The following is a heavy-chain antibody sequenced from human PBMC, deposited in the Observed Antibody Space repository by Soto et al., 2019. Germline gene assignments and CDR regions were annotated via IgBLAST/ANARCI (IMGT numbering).Heavy chain of an antibody. CDR2: VYYTGST. J-gene: IGHJ6*02. Sequence: SETLSLTCRVSGGSMSGYYWSWIRQAPGKGLEWIGYVYYTGSTNYNPSLQSRVTISVDTSNKQFSLSLRLVTAADTAVYYCARVGYYYGMDVWGQGTTVTVS. D-gene: IGHD1-26*01. CDR1: GGSMSGYY. CDR3: ARVGYYYGMDV. V-gene: IGHV4-59*01.